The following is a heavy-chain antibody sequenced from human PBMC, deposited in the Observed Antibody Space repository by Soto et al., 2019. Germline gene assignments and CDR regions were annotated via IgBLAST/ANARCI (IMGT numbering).Heavy chain of an antibody. V-gene: IGHV1-18*01. CDR1: GYTFTSYG. CDR3: ARYCSSTSCYVSQPRELDYYMDV. J-gene: IGHJ6*03. Sequence: ASVKVSCKASGYTFTSYGISWVRQAPGQGLEWMGWISAYNGNTNYAQKLQGRVTMTTDTSTSTAYMELRSLRSDDTAVYYCARYCSSTSCYVSQPRELDYYMDVWGKGTTVTVSS. D-gene: IGHD2-2*01. CDR2: ISAYNGNT.